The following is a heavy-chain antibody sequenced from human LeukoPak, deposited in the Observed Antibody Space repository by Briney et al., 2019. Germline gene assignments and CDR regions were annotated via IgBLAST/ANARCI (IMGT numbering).Heavy chain of an antibody. CDR3: AREGPIYFDY. CDR1: GFIFSDYS. J-gene: IGHJ4*02. CDR2: ISRSSSSI. Sequence: PGGSLRLSCAASGFIFSDYSMNWVRQAPGKGLEWVSYISRSSSSIYYADSVKGRFTISRDNAKNSLYLQMNSLRAEDTAVYYCAREGPIYFDYWGQGTLVTVSS. V-gene: IGHV3-48*04.